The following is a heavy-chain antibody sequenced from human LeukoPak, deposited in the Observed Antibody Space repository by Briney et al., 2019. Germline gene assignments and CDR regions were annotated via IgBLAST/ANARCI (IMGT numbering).Heavy chain of an antibody. D-gene: IGHD5-12*01. CDR1: GFTFSSYV. Sequence: PGGSLRLSCAASGFTFSSYVMHWVRQAPGKGLEWVAFIQYDGSNNNYADSVKGRFTISRDNSKNTLYLQMISLRPDDTAVYYCASNSGYDGGYWGQGTLVTVSA. V-gene: IGHV3-30*02. CDR3: ASNSGYDGGY. CDR2: IQYDGSNN. J-gene: IGHJ4*02.